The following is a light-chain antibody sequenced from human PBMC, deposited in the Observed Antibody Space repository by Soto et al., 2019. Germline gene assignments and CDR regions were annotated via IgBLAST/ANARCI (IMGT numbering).Light chain of an antibody. CDR2: EVS. J-gene: IGLJ1*01. CDR3: SSYTSSSTPYV. V-gene: IGLV2-14*01. Sequence: QSALTQPASVSGSPGLSITISCTGTSSDVGAYNYVSWYQQHPGKAPKLMIYEVSSRPSGVSNRFSGSKSGDPASLTISGLQAEDEADYYCSSYTSSSTPYVFGTGTKVTVL. CDR1: SSDVGAYNY.